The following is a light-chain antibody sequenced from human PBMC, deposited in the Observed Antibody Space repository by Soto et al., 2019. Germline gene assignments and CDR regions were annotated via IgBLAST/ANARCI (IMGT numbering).Light chain of an antibody. V-gene: IGLV2-11*01. CDR1: SSDIGGYNY. Sequence: QSALTQPRSVSRSPGQSVAISCTGTSSDIGGYNYVSWYQQHPGRAPKLVIYHVSKRPSGVPDRFSGSKSGNTASLTISGLQAEDEADYYCSSFAGGPYVFATGTKVTVL. J-gene: IGLJ1*01. CDR3: SSFAGGPYV. CDR2: HVS.